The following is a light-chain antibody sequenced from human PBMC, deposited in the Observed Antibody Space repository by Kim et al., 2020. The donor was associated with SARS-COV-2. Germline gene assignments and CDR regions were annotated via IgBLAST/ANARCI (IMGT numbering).Light chain of an antibody. V-gene: IGLV3-19*01. CDR2: GKN. CDR1: SLRSYY. CDR3: NSRDSSGNPWV. Sequence: SSELTQDPAVSVALGQTVRITCQGDSLRSYYASWYQQKPGLAPVLVIYGKNNRPSGIPDRFSGSSSGNTASLTITGAQAEDEADYYCNSRDSSGNPWVFGGGTQLTVL. J-gene: IGLJ3*02.